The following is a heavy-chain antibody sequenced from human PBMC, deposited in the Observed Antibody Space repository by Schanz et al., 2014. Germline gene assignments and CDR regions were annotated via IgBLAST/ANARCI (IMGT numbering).Heavy chain of an antibody. Sequence: EVQLVASGGGLVQPGGSLRLSCAASGFTFSGYSMNWVRQAPGKGLEWVSIISGSGGNTYYADAVRGRFTISRDNSKTTVYLQMNSLRAEDTAVYYCAKDAENTAMITDYFDYWGQGTLVTVSS. CDR1: GFTFSGYS. V-gene: IGHV3-23*04. D-gene: IGHD5-18*01. CDR2: ISGSGGNT. J-gene: IGHJ4*02. CDR3: AKDAENTAMITDYFDY.